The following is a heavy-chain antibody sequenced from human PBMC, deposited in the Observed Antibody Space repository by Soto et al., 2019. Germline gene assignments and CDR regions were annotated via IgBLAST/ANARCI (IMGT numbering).Heavy chain of an antibody. D-gene: IGHD6-13*01. CDR2: ITTTGRNT. CDR3: ARGAAAAGTDWFDA. Sequence: EMQLLESGGGLVQPGGSLRLSCAASGFTFISYGMTGVRQAAGKGLEWVSGITTTGRNTYYAESVKGPFTSSRDNSKTVVYLQMNSLRAEDTAVYYCARGAAAAGTDWFDAWGQGTLVIVSS. CDR1: GFTFISYG. V-gene: IGHV3-23*01. J-gene: IGHJ5*02.